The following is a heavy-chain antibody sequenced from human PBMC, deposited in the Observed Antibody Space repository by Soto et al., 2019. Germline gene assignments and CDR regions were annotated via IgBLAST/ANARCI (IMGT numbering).Heavy chain of an antibody. J-gene: IGHJ6*02. CDR2: ISYDGSNK. Sequence: GSLRLSCAASVFTVSSYGMHWVRQAPGKGLEWVAVISYDGSNKYYADSVKGRFTISRDNSKNTLYLQMNSLRAEDTAVYYCAKDLGDFWSGYYYYYYGMDVWGQGTTVTVSS. CDR3: AKDLGDFWSGYYYYYYGMDV. V-gene: IGHV3-30*18. D-gene: IGHD3-3*01. CDR1: VFTVSSYG.